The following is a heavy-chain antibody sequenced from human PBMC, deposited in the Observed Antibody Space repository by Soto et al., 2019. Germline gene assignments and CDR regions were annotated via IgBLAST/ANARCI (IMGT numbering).Heavy chain of an antibody. CDR3: AREDGIVGGTSAFDY. V-gene: IGHV3-13*01. D-gene: IGHD1-26*01. Sequence: EVQLVESGGGLVQPGGSLRLSCAASGFTVSTYDMHWVRQATGKGLEWVSAIGIAGDTYYPDSVQGRYIIFREDTKNSLYLQMNRLRAEDTAVYYCAREDGIVGGTSAFDYWGLGTLVTVSS. CDR2: IGIAGDT. CDR1: GFTVSTYD. J-gene: IGHJ4*02.